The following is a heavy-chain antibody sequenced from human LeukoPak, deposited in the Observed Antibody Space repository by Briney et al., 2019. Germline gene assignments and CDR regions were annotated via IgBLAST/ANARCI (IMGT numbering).Heavy chain of an antibody. J-gene: IGHJ3*02. CDR2: IYPGDSDT. Sequence: GESLKIPCKGSGYSFTSYWIGWVRQMPGKGLEWMGIIYPGDSDTRYSPSFQGQVTISADKSISTAYLQWSSLKASDTAMYYCARHSTELRYFDWFRDAFDIWGQGTMVTVSS. CDR1: GYSFTSYW. CDR3: ARHSTELRYFDWFRDAFDI. D-gene: IGHD3-9*01. V-gene: IGHV5-51*01.